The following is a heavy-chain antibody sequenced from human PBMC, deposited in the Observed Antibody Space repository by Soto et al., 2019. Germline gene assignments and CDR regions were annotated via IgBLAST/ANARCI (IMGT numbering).Heavy chain of an antibody. CDR1: GFTFSSYA. J-gene: IGHJ4*02. V-gene: IGHV3-30-3*01. Sequence: QVQLVESGGGVVQPGRSLRLSCAASGFTFSSYAMHWVRQAPGKGLEWVAVISYDGSNKYYADSVKGRFTISRDNSKNTLYLQMNSLRAEDTAVYYCARDSGYNFDYWVQGTLVTVSS. CDR3: ARDSGYNFDY. CDR2: ISYDGSNK. D-gene: IGHD3-22*01.